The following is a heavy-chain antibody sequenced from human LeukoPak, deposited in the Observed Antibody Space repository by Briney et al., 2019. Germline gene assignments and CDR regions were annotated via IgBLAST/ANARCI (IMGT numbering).Heavy chain of an antibody. V-gene: IGHV4-39*01. Sequence: SETLSLTCTVSGGSISSSSYYWGWLRQPPGKGLEWIGSIYYSGSTYYNPSLKSRVTISVDTSKNQFSLKLSSVTAADTAVYYCARLEVAEVDPWGQGTLVTVSS. J-gene: IGHJ5*02. D-gene: IGHD6-19*01. CDR2: IYYSGST. CDR1: GGSISSSSYY. CDR3: ARLEVAEVDP.